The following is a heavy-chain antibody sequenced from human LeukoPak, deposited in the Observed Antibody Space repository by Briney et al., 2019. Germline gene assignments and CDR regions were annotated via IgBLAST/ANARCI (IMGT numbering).Heavy chain of an antibody. CDR2: INPYNGNT. Sequence: ASVKVSCKASGYTFTGYYMHWVRQAPGQGLEWMGWINPYNGNTNYAQKLQGRVTMTTDTSTTTAYMEVRSLRSDDTAVYYCARDYGGIHNAMDVWGQGTTVTVSS. D-gene: IGHD4-23*01. V-gene: IGHV1-18*04. CDR1: GYTFTGYY. J-gene: IGHJ6*02. CDR3: ARDYGGIHNAMDV.